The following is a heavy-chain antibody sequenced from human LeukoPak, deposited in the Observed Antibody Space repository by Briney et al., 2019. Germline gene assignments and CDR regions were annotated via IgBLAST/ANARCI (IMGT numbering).Heavy chain of an antibody. CDR1: GFTFSSDA. V-gene: IGHV3-23*01. CDR3: AILPGYSSGWYEVNY. Sequence: EGSLRLSCAASGFTFSSDAMSWVRQAPGKGLEWVSGISGSGGSTYYADSVKGRFTISRDNSRNTLYLQMNGPRAEDTAVYYCAILPGYSSGWYEVNYWGQGTLVTVSS. D-gene: IGHD6-13*01. CDR2: ISGSGGST. J-gene: IGHJ4*02.